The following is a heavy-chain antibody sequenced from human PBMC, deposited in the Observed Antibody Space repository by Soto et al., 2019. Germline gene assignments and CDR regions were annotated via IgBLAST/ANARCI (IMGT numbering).Heavy chain of an antibody. CDR2: IWYDGSNK. CDR3: ARECYEGYYCDY. J-gene: IGHJ4*02. V-gene: IGHV3-33*01. CDR1: GFTFSSYG. D-gene: IGHD2-2*01. Sequence: QVQLVESGGGVVQPGRSLRLSCAASGFTFSSYGMHWVRQAPGKGLEWVAVIWYDGSNKYYADSVKGRFTISRDNSKNTFYLEMNSLVAEDAAVDYCARECYEGYYCDYWCQGTLVTVSS.